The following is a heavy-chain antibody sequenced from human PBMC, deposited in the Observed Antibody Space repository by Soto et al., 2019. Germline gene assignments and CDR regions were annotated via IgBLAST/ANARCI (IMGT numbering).Heavy chain of an antibody. CDR1: GFSLSSTRMA. V-gene: IGHV2-5*02. CDR3: AHIVVAGVGYYFDY. Sequence: QITLKESGPTLVKPTQTLTLTCTFSGFSLSSTRMAVGWIRQPPGKALEWLALIYWDDDKRYSPFLKSRRTITKDTSKNQVVLTMSNMDPVDTARYYCAHIVVAGVGYYFDYWGQGTLVTVSS. CDR2: IYWDDDK. J-gene: IGHJ4*02. D-gene: IGHD6-19*01.